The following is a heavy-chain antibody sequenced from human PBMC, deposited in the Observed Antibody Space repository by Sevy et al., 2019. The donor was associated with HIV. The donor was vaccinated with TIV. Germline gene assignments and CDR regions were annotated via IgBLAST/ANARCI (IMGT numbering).Heavy chain of an antibody. CDR1: GGSFSGYY. CDR2: INHSGST. V-gene: IGHV4-34*01. J-gene: IGHJ1*01. Sequence: SETLSLTCAVYGGSFSGYYWSWIRQPPGKGLEWIGEINHSGSTNYNPSLKSRVTISVDTSKNQFSLKLSSVTAADTAVYYGARAGYSSSWYPKYFQHWGQGTLVTVSS. CDR3: ARAGYSSSWYPKYFQH. D-gene: IGHD6-13*01.